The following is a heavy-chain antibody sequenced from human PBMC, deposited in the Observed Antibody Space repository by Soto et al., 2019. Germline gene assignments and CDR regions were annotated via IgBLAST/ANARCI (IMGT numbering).Heavy chain of an antibody. CDR3: ATTYDPNYYGMDV. D-gene: IGHD3-22*01. Sequence: XSVKVSCKASGYTFTSYYMHWVRQAPGQGLEWMGIINPSGGSTSYAQKFQGRVTMTRDTSTSTVYMELSSLRSEDTTVYYCATTYDPNYYGMDVWGQGTTVTVSS. J-gene: IGHJ6*02. CDR2: INPSGGST. V-gene: IGHV1-46*01. CDR1: GYTFTSYY.